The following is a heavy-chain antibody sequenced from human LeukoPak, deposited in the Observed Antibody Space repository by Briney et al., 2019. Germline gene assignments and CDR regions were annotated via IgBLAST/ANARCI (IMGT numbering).Heavy chain of an antibody. J-gene: IGHJ4*02. D-gene: IGHD3-10*01. CDR3: ASSPYGSGSYPFDY. V-gene: IGHV3-74*01. CDR1: GFTFSSYA. Sequence: PGGSLRLSCAASGFTFSSYAMSWVRQAPGKGLVWVSRINSDGSSTSYADSVKGRFTISRDNAKNTLYLQMNSLRAEDTAVYYCASSPYGSGSYPFDYWGQGTLVTVSS. CDR2: INSDGSST.